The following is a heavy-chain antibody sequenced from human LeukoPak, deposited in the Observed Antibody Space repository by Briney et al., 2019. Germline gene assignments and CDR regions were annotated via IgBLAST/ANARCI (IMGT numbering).Heavy chain of an antibody. Sequence: MASETLSLTCAVYGGSFSGYYWSWIRQPPGKGLEWIGEINHSGSTNYNPSLKSRVTISVDTSKNQFSLKLSSVTAADTAVYYCATQVHLAGRFYYYMDVWGEGTTVTVSS. CDR3: ATQVHLAGRFYYYMDV. CDR2: INHSGST. J-gene: IGHJ6*03. V-gene: IGHV4-34*01. CDR1: GGSFSGYY. D-gene: IGHD3-10*01.